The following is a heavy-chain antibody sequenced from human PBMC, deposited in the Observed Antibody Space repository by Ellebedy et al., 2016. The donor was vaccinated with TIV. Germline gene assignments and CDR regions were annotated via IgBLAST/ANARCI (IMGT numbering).Heavy chain of an antibody. Sequence: GGSLRLXXAASGFTFSNYAMSWVRQAPGKGLEWVSAISGSVGTTYYADSVMGRFTISRDISKNTLFLQMSSLKIADTAVYYCAKGIEEQSLLNREIFYYFGMDVWGQGTTVTVSS. CDR3: AKGIEEQSLLNREIFYYFGMDV. CDR1: GFTFSNYA. CDR2: ISGSVGTT. D-gene: IGHD1-14*01. J-gene: IGHJ6*02. V-gene: IGHV3-23*01.